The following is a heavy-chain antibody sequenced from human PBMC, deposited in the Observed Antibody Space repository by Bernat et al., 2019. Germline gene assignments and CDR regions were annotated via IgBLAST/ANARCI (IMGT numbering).Heavy chain of an antibody. CDR2: LSGSGDST. CDR1: GFSFSTYA. CDR3: VRDLGVSRETMVQGILFAY. V-gene: IGHV3-23*01. D-gene: IGHD3-10*01. J-gene: IGHJ4*01. Sequence: EVQLLESGGGLVQPGGSLRLSCAASGFSFSTYAMSWVRQAPGKGLEWVSTLSGSGDSTYYADSVKGRFSISRDNSKNTLCLQMNSLRAEDTALYYCVRDLGVSRETMVQGILFAYWSQGTLVTVAS.